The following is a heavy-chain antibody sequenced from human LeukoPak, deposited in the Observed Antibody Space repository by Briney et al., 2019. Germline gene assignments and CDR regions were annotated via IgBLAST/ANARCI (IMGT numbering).Heavy chain of an antibody. CDR2: ISSSGSTI. V-gene: IGHV3-11*01. CDR1: GFTFSDYY. J-gene: IGHJ4*02. Sequence: GGSLRLSCAASGFTFSDYYMSWIRQAPGKGLEWVSYISSSGSTIYYADSVKGRFTISRDNAKNSLYLQMNSLRAEDTAVYYCARDLWPYCSGGSCSPYYLDYWGQGTLVTVSS. CDR3: ARDLWPYCSGGSCSPYYLDY. D-gene: IGHD2-15*01.